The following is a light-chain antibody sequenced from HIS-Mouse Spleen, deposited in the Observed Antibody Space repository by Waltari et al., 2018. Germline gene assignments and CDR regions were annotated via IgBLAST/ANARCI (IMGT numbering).Light chain of an antibody. J-gene: IGLJ2*01. CDR1: ALPNKY. V-gene: IGLV3-10*01. CDR2: EDS. Sequence: YELTQPPSVSVSPGQTARITCSGAALPNKYAYWYQQKSGQAPVLVIYEDSNRPSGIPERFSGSSSGTMATLTISGAQVEDEADYYCYSTDSSGNHRVFGGGTKLTVL. CDR3: YSTDSSGNHRV.